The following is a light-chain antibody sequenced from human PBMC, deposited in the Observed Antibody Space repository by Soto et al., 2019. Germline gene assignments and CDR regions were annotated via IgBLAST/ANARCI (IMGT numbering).Light chain of an antibody. J-gene: IGKJ1*01. CDR1: QNINTW. CDR3: HQYNSYSEA. CDR2: AAS. V-gene: IGKV1-5*01. Sequence: DIQMTQSPSTLSASVGDRVTITCRASQNINTWLAWYQQQPGKAPKLLIYAASTLQSGVPSRFSGSGSGTDFTLTISSLQPDDFATYYCHQYNSYSEAFGQGTKVDI.